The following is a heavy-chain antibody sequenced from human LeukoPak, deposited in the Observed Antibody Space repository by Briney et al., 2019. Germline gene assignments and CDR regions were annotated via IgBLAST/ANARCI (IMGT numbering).Heavy chain of an antibody. CDR2: INPNSGGT. J-gene: IGHJ4*01. Sequence: GASVKVSCKASGYTFTSYAMHWVRQAPGQRLEWMGWINPNSGGTNYAQKFQGRITMTRDTPISTAYMELNRLTSDDTAVYYCARDTGFPFFDFWGHGALVTVSS. V-gene: IGHV1-2*02. CDR1: GYTFTSYA. CDR3: ARDTGFPFFDF.